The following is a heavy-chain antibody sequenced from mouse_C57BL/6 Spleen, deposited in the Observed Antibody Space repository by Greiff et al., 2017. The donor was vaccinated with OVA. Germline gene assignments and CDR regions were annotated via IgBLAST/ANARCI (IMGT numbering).Heavy chain of an antibody. J-gene: IGHJ3*01. Sequence: QVQLQQPGTELVKPGASVKLSCKASGYTFTSYWMHWVKQRPGQGLEWIGTINPSTGRTTYNETFKSKSTLTVDKSSSTAYMQLSSLTSEDSAVYYCARDDYGRRYAYWGKGTLVTVSA. CDR2: INPSTGRT. CDR3: ARDDYGRRYAY. D-gene: IGHD1-1*01. CDR1: GYTFTSYW. V-gene: IGHV1-53*01.